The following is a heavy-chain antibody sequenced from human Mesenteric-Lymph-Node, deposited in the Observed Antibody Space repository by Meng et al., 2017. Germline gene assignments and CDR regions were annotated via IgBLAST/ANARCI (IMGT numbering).Heavy chain of an antibody. V-gene: IGHV3-7*03. J-gene: IGHJ4*02. Sequence: GESLKISCAASGFTFSSYWMSWVRQAPGKGLEWVANIKQDGSEKKYVDSVKGRFTISRDNSKNSLYLQMNSLRAEDTALYYCAKDSNYYDSSGYQFDYWGQGTLVTVSS. CDR1: GFTFSSYW. CDR3: AKDSNYYDSSGYQFDY. CDR2: IKQDGSEK. D-gene: IGHD3-22*01.